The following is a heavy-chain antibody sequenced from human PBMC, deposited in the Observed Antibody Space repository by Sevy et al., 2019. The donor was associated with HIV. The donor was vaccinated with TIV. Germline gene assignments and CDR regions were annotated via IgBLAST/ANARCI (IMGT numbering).Heavy chain of an antibody. CDR2: IFNDGKTK. V-gene: IGHV3-33*01. Sequence: GGSLRLSCKASGFIFSRYGVHWVRQAPGKGLEWVASIFNDGKTKYYGDAVKGRFNISRDDSKNTLYLQMDSLRAEDTAVYYCARESGSDWYLDYWGQGTLVTVSS. J-gene: IGHJ4*02. CDR3: ARESGSDWYLDY. D-gene: IGHD1-26*01. CDR1: GFIFSRYG.